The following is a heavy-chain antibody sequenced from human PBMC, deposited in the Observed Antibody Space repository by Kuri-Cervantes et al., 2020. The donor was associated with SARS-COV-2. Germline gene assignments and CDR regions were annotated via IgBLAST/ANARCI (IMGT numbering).Heavy chain of an antibody. J-gene: IGHJ4*02. Sequence: SVKVSCKASSGNLSGEVVRWVRQAPGQGLEWMGGFIPMSGTSNYAQKFQGRLTISADEYTNTAYVELSGLRSDDTAVYYCSRSVGNFDFWGQGTQVTVSS. D-gene: IGHD1-14*01. CDR2: FIPMSGTS. V-gene: IGHV1-69*13. CDR3: SRSVGNFDF. CDR1: SGNLSGEV.